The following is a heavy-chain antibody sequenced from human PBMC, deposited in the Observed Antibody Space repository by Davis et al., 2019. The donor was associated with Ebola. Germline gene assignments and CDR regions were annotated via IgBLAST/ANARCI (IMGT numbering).Heavy chain of an antibody. CDR1: AGSISSYY. CDR3: AKSGLSFGVVKYHYGMDV. Sequence: PSQTLSLTCTVSAGSISSYYWSWIRQAPGKGLEWVSAISGSGGSTYYADSVKGRFTISRDNSKKTLYLQMNSLRAEDTAVYYCAKSGLSFGVVKYHYGMDVWGKGTTVTVSS. V-gene: IGHV3-23*01. CDR2: ISGSGGST. D-gene: IGHD3-3*01. J-gene: IGHJ6*04.